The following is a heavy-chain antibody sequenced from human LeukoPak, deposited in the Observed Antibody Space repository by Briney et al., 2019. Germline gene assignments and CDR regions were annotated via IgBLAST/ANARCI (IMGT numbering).Heavy chain of an antibody. CDR2: IYYSGST. CDR3: ARGRGGSYYWGHNWFDP. CDR1: GGSISSSSYY. Sequence: SETLSLTCTVSGGSISSSSYYWGWIRQPPGKGLEWIGSIYYSGSTYYNPSLKSRVTISVDTSKNQFSLKLSSVTAADTAVYYCARGRGGSYYWGHNWFDPWGQGTLVTVSS. J-gene: IGHJ5*02. D-gene: IGHD1-26*01. V-gene: IGHV4-39*01.